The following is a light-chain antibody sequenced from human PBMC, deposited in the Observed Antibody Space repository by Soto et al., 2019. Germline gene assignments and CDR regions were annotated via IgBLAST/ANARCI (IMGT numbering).Light chain of an antibody. CDR2: GTS. CDR3: QQYNNWPRA. V-gene: IGKV3-15*01. J-gene: IGKJ1*01. Sequence: EVVMTQSPTTLIVSPGERATLSCRASQSVSSNLAWYQQKPGQAPRLLIYGTSTRATGVPARFSGSGSGTEFTLTISSLQSEDFAVYYCQQYNNWPRAFGQGTKVDI. CDR1: QSVSSN.